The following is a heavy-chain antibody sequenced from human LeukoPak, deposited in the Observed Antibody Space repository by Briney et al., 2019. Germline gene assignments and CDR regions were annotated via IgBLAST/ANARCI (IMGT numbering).Heavy chain of an antibody. J-gene: IGHJ4*02. CDR2: IYSGGST. V-gene: IGHV3-66*01. CDR3: ARVGAKLGIQGFDY. D-gene: IGHD1-26*01. CDR1: GFTVSSNY. Sequence: PGGSLRLSCAASGFTVSSNYMSWVRQAPGKGLEWVSVIYSGGSTYYADSVKGRFTISRDNSKNTLYLQMNSLRAKDTAVYYCARVGAKLGIQGFDYWGQGTLVTVSS.